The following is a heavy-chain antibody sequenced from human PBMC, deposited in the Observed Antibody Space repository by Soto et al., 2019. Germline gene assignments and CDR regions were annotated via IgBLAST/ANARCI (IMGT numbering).Heavy chain of an antibody. D-gene: IGHD2-15*01. Sequence: GESLKISCKGSGYSFTSYWIGWVRQMPGKGLEWMGIIYPGDSDTRYSPSFQGQVTISADKSISTAYLQWSSLKASDTAMYYCARLRYCSGGSCYGGDDYWGQGTLVTVPS. V-gene: IGHV5-51*01. CDR2: IYPGDSDT. CDR1: GYSFTSYW. CDR3: ARLRYCSGGSCYGGDDY. J-gene: IGHJ4*02.